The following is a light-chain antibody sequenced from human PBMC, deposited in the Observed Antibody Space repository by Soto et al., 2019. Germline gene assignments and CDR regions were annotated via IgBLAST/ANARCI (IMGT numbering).Light chain of an antibody. J-gene: IGKJ3*01. Sequence: EIVLTQSPGTLSLSPGERATLSCRASQSISSSHLAWYQQKPGQAPRLLVYGASSRATGIPDRFSGSGSGTDFTLTISRLEPEDFAVYYCQQYVSSRFTFGPGTKVDIK. CDR1: QSISSSH. CDR2: GAS. V-gene: IGKV3-20*01. CDR3: QQYVSSRFT.